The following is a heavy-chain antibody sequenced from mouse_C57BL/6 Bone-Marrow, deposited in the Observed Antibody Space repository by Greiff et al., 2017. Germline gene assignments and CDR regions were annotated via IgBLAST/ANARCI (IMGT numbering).Heavy chain of an antibody. CDR1: GFTFSDYY. V-gene: IGHV5-12*01. Sequence: EVKLVESGGGLVQPGGSLKLSCAASGFTFSDYYMYWVRQTPEKRLEWVAYISNGGGSTYYPDTVKGRFTISRDNAKNTLYLQMIRLKSEDTSMYYCARLYYYGSSYERAMDYWGQGTSVTVSS. CDR3: ARLYYYGSSYERAMDY. D-gene: IGHD1-1*01. J-gene: IGHJ4*01. CDR2: ISNGGGST.